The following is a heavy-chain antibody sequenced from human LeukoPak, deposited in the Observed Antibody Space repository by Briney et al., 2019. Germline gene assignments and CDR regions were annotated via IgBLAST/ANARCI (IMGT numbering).Heavy chain of an antibody. J-gene: IGHJ3*02. CDR1: GYTLTELS. D-gene: IGHD1-26*01. V-gene: IGHV1-24*01. CDR2: FDPEDGET. CDR3: AKDLPRREAFDI. Sequence: ASVKVSCKVSGYTLTELSMHWVRQAPGKGLEWMGGFDPEDGETIYAQKFQGRVTMTEDTSTDTAYMELSSLRSEDTAVYYCAKDLPRREAFDIWGQGTMVTVSS.